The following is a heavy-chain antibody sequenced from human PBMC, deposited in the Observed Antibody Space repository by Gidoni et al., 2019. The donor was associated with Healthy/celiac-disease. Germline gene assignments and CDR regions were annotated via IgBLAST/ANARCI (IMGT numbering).Heavy chain of an antibody. V-gene: IGHV3-48*02. CDR2: ISSSSSTI. Sequence: EVQLVDSGGGLVQPGGSLRLSCAASGFTFSSYSMNWVRQAPGKGLEWVSYISSSSSTIYYADSVKGRFTISRDNAKNSLYLQMNSLRDEDTAVYYCAREITMVRGGHFDYWGQGTLVTVSS. J-gene: IGHJ4*02. CDR3: AREITMVRGGHFDY. CDR1: GFTFSSYS. D-gene: IGHD3-10*01.